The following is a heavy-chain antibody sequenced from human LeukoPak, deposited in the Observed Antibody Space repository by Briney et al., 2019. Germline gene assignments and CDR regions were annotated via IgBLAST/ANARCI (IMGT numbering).Heavy chain of an antibody. CDR2: IWFDGINK. V-gene: IGHV3-33*01. CDR1: GFTFSNYG. D-gene: IGHD1-26*01. CDR3: ATGATSGSEAFDI. J-gene: IGHJ3*02. Sequence: GGSLRLSCAASGFTFSNYGMHWVRQAPGKGLEWVAVIWFDGINKYYADSVKGRFTISRDNSKNTLFLQTNSLRAEDTAVYYCATGATSGSEAFDIWGQGTMVTVSS.